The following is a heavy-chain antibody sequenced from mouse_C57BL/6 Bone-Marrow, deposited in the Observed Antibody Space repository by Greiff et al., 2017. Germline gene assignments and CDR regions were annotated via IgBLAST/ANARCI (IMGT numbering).Heavy chain of an antibody. D-gene: IGHD2-2*01. CDR1: GYTFTSYW. J-gene: IGHJ4*01. CDR3: ARDRDGYEGYYYAMDY. CDR2: IDPSDSYT. Sequence: QVQLQQPGAELVMPGASVKLSCKASGYTFTSYWMHWVKQRPGQGLEWIGEIDPSDSYTNYNQKFKGKSTLTVDKSSSTAYMQLSSLTSEDSAVYYCARDRDGYEGYYYAMDYWGQGTSVTVSS. V-gene: IGHV1-69*01.